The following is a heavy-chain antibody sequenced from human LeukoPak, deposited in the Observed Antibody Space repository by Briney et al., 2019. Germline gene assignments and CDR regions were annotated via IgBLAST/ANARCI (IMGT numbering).Heavy chain of an antibody. CDR1: GFTFSTYS. CDR2: ISSGSTYI. J-gene: IGHJ6*04. Sequence: GGSLRLSCAASGFTFSTYSMNWVPQAPGKGLEWVSSISSGSTYIYYADPVKGRFTISRDNAKNSVFLQMNSLRAEDTAVYYCTTDQAEDSDVWGKGTTVTVSS. V-gene: IGHV3-21*01. D-gene: IGHD2-15*01. CDR3: TTDQAEDSDV.